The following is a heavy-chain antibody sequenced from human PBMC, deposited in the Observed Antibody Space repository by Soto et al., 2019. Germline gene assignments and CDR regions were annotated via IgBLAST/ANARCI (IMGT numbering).Heavy chain of an antibody. J-gene: IGHJ6*02. CDR2: IKQDGSEK. CDR3: ARMGCHPDPYYYDYYGMDV. V-gene: IGHV3-7*01. Sequence: GGSLRLSCAASGFTFSSYWMSWVRQAPGKGLEWVANIKQDGSEKYYVDSVKGRFTISRDNAKNSLYLQMNSLRAEDTAVYYCARMGCHPDPYYYDYYGMDVWGQGTTVTVSS. CDR1: GFTFSSYW.